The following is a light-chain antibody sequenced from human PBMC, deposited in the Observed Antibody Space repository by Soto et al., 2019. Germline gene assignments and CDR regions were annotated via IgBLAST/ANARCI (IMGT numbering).Light chain of an antibody. CDR3: QQRGNLPT. J-gene: IGKJ5*01. Sequence: EIVLTQSPVTRSLSPGEIATLSCMASQRVDTYFAWYQQKPGQAPRLLIYEASNRATGIPDRFSGSGSGTDFTLTISSLEAEDFAVYYCQQRGNLPTCGQGTRLEIK. CDR1: QRVDTY. V-gene: IGKV3-11*01. CDR2: EAS.